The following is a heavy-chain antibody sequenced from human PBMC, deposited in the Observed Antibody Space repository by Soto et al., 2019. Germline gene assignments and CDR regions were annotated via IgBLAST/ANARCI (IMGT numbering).Heavy chain of an antibody. Sequence: QVQLQESGPGLVKPSQTLSLTCTVSGGSISSGGYYWSWIRQHPGKGLEWIGYIYYSGSTDYNPSLERRVTISXXTXKXXFPLKLSSVSAADTAVYYCARDPGGSSWRPYYFDYWGQGTLVTVSS. V-gene: IGHV4-31*03. CDR2: IYYSGST. D-gene: IGHD6-13*01. CDR1: GGSISSGGYY. J-gene: IGHJ4*02. CDR3: ARDPGGSSWRPYYFDY.